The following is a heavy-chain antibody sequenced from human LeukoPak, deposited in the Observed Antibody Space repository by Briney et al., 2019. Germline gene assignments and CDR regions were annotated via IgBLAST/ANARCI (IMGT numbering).Heavy chain of an antibody. Sequence: PSETLSLTCTVSGGSISSYYWSWIRQPPGKGLEWIGYIYYSGSTNYNPSLKSRVTISVDTSKNQFSLKLSSVTAADTAVYYCARDRGYGDHPSWFDPWGQGTQVTVSS. D-gene: IGHD5-12*01. CDR3: ARDRGYGDHPSWFDP. CDR2: IYYSGST. J-gene: IGHJ5*02. CDR1: GGSISSYY. V-gene: IGHV4-59*01.